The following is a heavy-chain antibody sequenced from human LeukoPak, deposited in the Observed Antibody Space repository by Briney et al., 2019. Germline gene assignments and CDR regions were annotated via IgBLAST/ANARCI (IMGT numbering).Heavy chain of an antibody. V-gene: IGHV3-30*02. CDR3: AKGRDIVLMVYASNY. CDR2: IRYDGSNK. Sequence: GGSLRLSCAASGFTFSSYGMHWVRQAPGKGLEWVAFIRYDGSNKYYADSVKGRFTISRDNSKNTLYLQMNSLRAEDTAVYYCAKGRDIVLMVYASNYWGQGTLVTVSS. J-gene: IGHJ4*02. D-gene: IGHD2-8*01. CDR1: GFTFSSYG.